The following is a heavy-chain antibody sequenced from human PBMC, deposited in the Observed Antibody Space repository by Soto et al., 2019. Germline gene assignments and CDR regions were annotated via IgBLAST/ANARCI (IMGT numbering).Heavy chain of an antibody. J-gene: IGHJ4*02. V-gene: IGHV4-59*08. Sequence: SETLSLTCTVSGGSISSYYWSWIRQPPGKGLEWIGYIYYSGSTNYNPSLKSRVTISVDSSKNQFSLKLNSVTAADTAVYYCARLGGYYQAFDNWGQGTLVTVSS. CDR1: GGSISSYY. CDR2: IYYSGST. CDR3: ARLGGYYQAFDN. D-gene: IGHD3-3*01.